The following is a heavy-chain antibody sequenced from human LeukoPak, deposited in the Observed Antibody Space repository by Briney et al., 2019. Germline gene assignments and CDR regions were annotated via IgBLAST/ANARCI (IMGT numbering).Heavy chain of an antibody. J-gene: IGHJ4*02. CDR2: IKQDGGET. CDR1: GFPFSSYW. Sequence: GGSLRLSCAASGFPFSSYWMAWVRQAPGKGLEWVASIKQDGGETFYVDSVKGRFTISRDNAKNSLYLQMNSLRAEDTAVYYCARDFSYGYDDYWGQGTLVTVSS. CDR3: ARDFSYGYDDY. D-gene: IGHD5-18*01. V-gene: IGHV3-7*01.